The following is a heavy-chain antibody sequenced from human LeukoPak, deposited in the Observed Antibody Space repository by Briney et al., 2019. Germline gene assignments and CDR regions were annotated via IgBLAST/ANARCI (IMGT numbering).Heavy chain of an antibody. J-gene: IGHJ5*02. CDR2: IYHSGST. V-gene: IGHV4-30-2*01. CDR1: GGSISSGGYY. CDR3: ANSPYDFWSGRGDWFDP. Sequence: SETLSLTCTVSGGSISSGGYYWSWIRQPPGKGLEWIGYIYHSGSTYYNPSLKSRVTISVDRSKNQFSLKLSSVTAADTAVYYCANSPYDFWSGRGDWFDPWGQGTMVTVSS. D-gene: IGHD3-3*01.